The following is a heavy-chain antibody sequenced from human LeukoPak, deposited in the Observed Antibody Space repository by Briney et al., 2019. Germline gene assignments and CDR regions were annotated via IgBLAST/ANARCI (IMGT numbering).Heavy chain of an antibody. CDR2: IIPIFGTA. D-gene: IGHD2-15*01. V-gene: IGHV1-69*05. J-gene: IGHJ3*02. CDR3: SIMVVAAIGSAFDI. Sequence: SVKVSCKASGGTFSSYAISWVRQAPGQGLEWMGGIIPIFGTANYAQKFQGRVTITTDESTSTAYMELSSLRSEDTAVYYCSIMVVAAIGSAFDIWGQGTMVTVSS. CDR1: GGTFSSYA.